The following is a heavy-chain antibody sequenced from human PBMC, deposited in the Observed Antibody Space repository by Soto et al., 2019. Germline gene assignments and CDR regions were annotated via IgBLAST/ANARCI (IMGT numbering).Heavy chain of an antibody. V-gene: IGHV4-38-2*01. CDR2: IYHSGST. CDR3: ARASRGPYSSGYLDS. D-gene: IGHD6-19*01. CDR1: GYSISSGYY. Sequence: LETLSLTCAVSGYSISSGYYWGWIRQPPGKGLEWIGSIYHSGSTYYNPSLKSRVTISVDTSKNQFSLRLSSVTAADTAVYYCARASRGPYSSGYLDSWGQGTLVTVSS. J-gene: IGHJ4*02.